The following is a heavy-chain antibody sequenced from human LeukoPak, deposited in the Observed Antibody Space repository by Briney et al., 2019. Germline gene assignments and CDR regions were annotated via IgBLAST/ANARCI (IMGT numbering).Heavy chain of an antibody. V-gene: IGHV3-23*01. CDR2: INGGGDHT. CDR1: GFTFSTYS. D-gene: IGHD2-2*03. Sequence: GGSPGLSCAASGFTFSTYSMNWVRQVPGKGLEWVSAINGGGDHTYYVDSVKGRFTISRDNSKNTLYFHLHSLRADDTAVYYCARRDVLNGEWIFFDHWGQGTLVTVSS. CDR3: ARRDVLNGEWIFFDH. J-gene: IGHJ4*02.